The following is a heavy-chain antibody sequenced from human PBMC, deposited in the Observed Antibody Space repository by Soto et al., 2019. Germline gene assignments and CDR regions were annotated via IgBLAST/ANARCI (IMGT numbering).Heavy chain of an antibody. CDR1: GFTFSSYS. V-gene: IGHV3-48*01. CDR3: ASDDYGGNFRFDY. D-gene: IGHD4-17*01. J-gene: IGHJ4*02. CDR2: ISSSSSTI. Sequence: PGGSLRLSCAASGFTFSSYSMNWVRQAPGKGLEWVSYISSSSSTIYYADSVKGRFTISRDNAKNSLYLQMNSLRAEDTAVYYCASDDYGGNFRFDYWGQGTLVTVSS.